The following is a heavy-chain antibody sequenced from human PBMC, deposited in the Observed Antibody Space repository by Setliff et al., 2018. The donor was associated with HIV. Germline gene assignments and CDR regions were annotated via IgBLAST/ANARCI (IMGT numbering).Heavy chain of an antibody. Sequence: AGSLRLSCAASGFTFSSYAMSWVRQAPGKGLEWVSAISGSGDSTYHANSVKGRFTISRDSSKNTLSLQMSSLRAEDTALYYCATGGMAAAGPGGGHGLDVWGQGTTVTVSS. CDR1: GFTFSSYA. D-gene: IGHD6-13*01. J-gene: IGHJ6*02. V-gene: IGHV3-23*01. CDR2: ISGSGDST. CDR3: ATGGMAAAGPGGGHGLDV.